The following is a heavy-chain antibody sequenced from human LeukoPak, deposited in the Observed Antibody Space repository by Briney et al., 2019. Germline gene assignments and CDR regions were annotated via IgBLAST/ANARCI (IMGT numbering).Heavy chain of an antibody. CDR1: GFTFSDYY. CDR2: ISSSGSTI. V-gene: IGHV3-11*01. J-gene: IGHJ4*02. D-gene: IGHD3-3*01. Sequence: GGSLRLSCAASGFTFSDYYMSWIRQAPGKGLEWVSYISSSGSTIYYADSVKGRFTISRDNAKNPLYLQMNSLRAEDTAVYYCARGGLPTYYDFWSGYYLDYWGQGTLVTVSS. CDR3: ARGGLPTYYDFWSGYYLDY.